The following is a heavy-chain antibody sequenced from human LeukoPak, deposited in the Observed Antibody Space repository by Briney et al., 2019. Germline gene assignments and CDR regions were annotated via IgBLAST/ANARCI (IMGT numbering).Heavy chain of an antibody. J-gene: IGHJ6*03. Sequence: GGSLRLSCAASGFTFSSYWMHWVRQAPGKGLVWVSRINSDGSSTSYADSVKGRFTISRDNAKNTLYLQMNSLRAEDTAVYYCARADGGWYHYYYYMDVWGKGTTVTVSS. CDR3: ARADGGWYHYYYYMDV. D-gene: IGHD6-19*01. CDR1: GFTFSSYW. V-gene: IGHV3-74*01. CDR2: INSDGSST.